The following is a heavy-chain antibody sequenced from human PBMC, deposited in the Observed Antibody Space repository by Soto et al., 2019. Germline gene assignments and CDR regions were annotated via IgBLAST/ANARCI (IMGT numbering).Heavy chain of an antibody. D-gene: IGHD1-26*01. Sequence: QVQLQESGPGLVRPSGTLSLTCAVSGASISSTTSGNWWSWVRQPPGKGLEWIGEIYHSGSTNYNPSLTGRVTMSVDKSRNQFSLKLSSVTAADTAVYYCARMVGATLVDFWGQGTLVTVSS. CDR3: ARMVGATLVDF. V-gene: IGHV4-4*02. J-gene: IGHJ4*02. CDR2: IYHSGST. CDR1: GASISSTTSGNW.